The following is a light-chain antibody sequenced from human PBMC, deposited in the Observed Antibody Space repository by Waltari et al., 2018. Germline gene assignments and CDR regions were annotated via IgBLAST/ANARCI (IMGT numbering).Light chain of an antibody. V-gene: IGKV4-1*01. CDR2: WAS. CDR3: QQYYTTPYT. J-gene: IGKJ2*01. CDR1: QPILHTSNNEIS. Sequence: DVVMTQSPDSLTVSLGERATINCKSSQPILHTSNNEISLTWYQQKPGQPPRLLIYWASSRASGVPDRFSGSGSGTDFTLTIRSLQAEDVAVYYCQQYYTTPYTFGQGTKLEIK.